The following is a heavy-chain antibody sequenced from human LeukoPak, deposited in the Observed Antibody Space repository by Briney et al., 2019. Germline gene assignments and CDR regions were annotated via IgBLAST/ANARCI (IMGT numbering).Heavy chain of an antibody. Sequence: SGPTLVKPTQTLTLTCTFSGFSLSTRGVGVGWIRQPPGKALEWLSLIYWDDGKRYSPSLKSRLTITKDTSKNQVVLTMTNMDPVDTATYYCARLIETYYYDSSGYYYFDYWGQGTLVTVSS. D-gene: IGHD3-22*01. CDR2: IYWDDGK. J-gene: IGHJ4*02. V-gene: IGHV2-5*02. CDR3: ARLIETYYYDSSGYYYFDY. CDR1: GFSLSTRGVG.